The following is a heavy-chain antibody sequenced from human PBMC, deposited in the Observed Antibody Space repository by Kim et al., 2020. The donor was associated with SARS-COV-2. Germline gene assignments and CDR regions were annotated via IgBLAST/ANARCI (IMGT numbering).Heavy chain of an antibody. D-gene: IGHD2-8*01. Sequence: SETLSLTCTVSGGSISSYYWRWIRQPAGKGLEWIGRIYTSGSTNYNPSLKSRVTMSVDTSKNQFSLKLSSVTAADTAVYYCATGLEAGGCSHYYYGMGGWRGGSPVTLS. V-gene: IGHV4-4*07. J-gene: IGHJ6*01. CDR1: GGSISSYY. CDR3: ATGLEAGGCSHYYYGMGG. CDR2: IYTSGST.